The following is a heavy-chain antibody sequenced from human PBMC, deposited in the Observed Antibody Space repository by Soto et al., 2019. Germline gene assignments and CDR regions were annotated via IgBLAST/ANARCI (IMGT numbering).Heavy chain of an antibody. CDR2: INDSGGT. CDR1: GGSFSGYY. CDR3: ARGRKGFSSSCYVD. J-gene: IGHJ4*02. V-gene: IGHV4-34*01. D-gene: IGHD6-13*01. Sequence: SETLSLTCAVYGGSFSGYYWTWIRQPPGKGLEWIGEINDSGGTDYNPSLKSRVTISLDTSENQLSLKLSSVTAADTAVYYCARGRKGFSSSCYVDWGQGTLVTVSS.